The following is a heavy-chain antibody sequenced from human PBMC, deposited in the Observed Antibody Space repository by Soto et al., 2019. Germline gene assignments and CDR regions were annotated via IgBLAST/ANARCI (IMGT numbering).Heavy chain of an antibody. Sequence: WGSLRRTCAASVFTFNAYAMSWVRQAPGQRLEWVSAISGSVFSTYYADSVKGRFRISSDSSNHTLFLQMNSVRDDDTAVYLCETFTFGRPFDTWGQGTMVTDS. CDR3: ETFTFGRPFDT. J-gene: IGHJ3*02. D-gene: IGHD3-16*01. CDR1: VFTFNAYA. V-gene: IGHV3-23*01. CDR2: ISGSVFST.